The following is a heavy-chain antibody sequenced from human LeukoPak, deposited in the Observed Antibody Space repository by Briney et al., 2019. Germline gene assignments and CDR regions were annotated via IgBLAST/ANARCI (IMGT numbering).Heavy chain of an antibody. CDR3: AKAKDYYYNGMDV. J-gene: IGHJ6*02. Sequence: GGSLRLACAVSGFTFSNNAMTWVRQAPGKGLEWVSSISSSGSSTYYADSVKGRFTISRDNSKNTLYLQMNSLRADDTAVYYCAKAKDYYYNGMDVWGQGTTVTVSS. CDR1: GFTFSNNA. V-gene: IGHV3-23*01. CDR2: ISSSGSST.